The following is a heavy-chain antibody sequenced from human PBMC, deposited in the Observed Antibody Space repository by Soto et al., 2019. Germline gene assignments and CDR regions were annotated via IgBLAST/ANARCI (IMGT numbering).Heavy chain of an antibody. CDR2: MNPNSGNT. Sequence: ASVKVSCKASGYTFTSYDINWVRQATGQGFEWMGWMNPNSGNTGYAQKFQGRVTMTRDTSITTAYMELSSLRSEDTAVYYCARDNWSGSGSYYNYYYYGMDVWGQGTTVPVSS. CDR1: GYTFTSYD. V-gene: IGHV1-8*01. J-gene: IGHJ6*02. D-gene: IGHD3-10*01. CDR3: ARDNWSGSGSYYNYYYYGMDV.